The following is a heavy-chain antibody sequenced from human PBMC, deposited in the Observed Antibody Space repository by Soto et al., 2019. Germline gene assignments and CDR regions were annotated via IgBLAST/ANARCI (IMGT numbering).Heavy chain of an antibody. Sequence: QVQLVQSGAEVKKPGSSVTVSCKASGGTFSSYAISWVRQAPGQGLEWMGGIIPIFGTANYAQKFQGRVTITADESTSTAYMELSSLRSEDTAVYYCERDRYYDSSGYHELDYWGQGTLVTVSS. D-gene: IGHD3-22*01. CDR1: GGTFSSYA. J-gene: IGHJ4*02. CDR2: IIPIFGTA. V-gene: IGHV1-69*01. CDR3: ERDRYYDSSGYHELDY.